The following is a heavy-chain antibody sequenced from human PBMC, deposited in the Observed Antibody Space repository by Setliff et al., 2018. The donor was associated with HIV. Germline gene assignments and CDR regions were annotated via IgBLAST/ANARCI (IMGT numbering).Heavy chain of an antibody. Sequence: SVKVSCKASGGTFSNYGFKYGISWVRQAPGQGLEWMGGIIPIFGSTKYAEKFRDRVTITADESSYTAEMELSSLRSEDTAVYYCARRAGHTNYFYYMDVWGKGTTVTVTS. V-gene: IGHV1-69*13. CDR3: ARRAGHTNYFYYMDV. CDR1: GGTFSNYGFKYG. J-gene: IGHJ6*03. D-gene: IGHD6-19*01. CDR2: IIPIFGST.